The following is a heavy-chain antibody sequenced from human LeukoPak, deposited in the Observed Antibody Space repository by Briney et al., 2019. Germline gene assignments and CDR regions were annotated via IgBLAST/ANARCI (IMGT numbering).Heavy chain of an antibody. CDR2: IYHSGST. Sequence: SETLSLTCTVSGASISSSSYYWGWIRQPPGKGLEWIGYIYHSGSTYYNPSLKSRVTISVDRSKNQFSLKLSSVTAADTAVYYCARGVVGPQGDYFDYWGQGTLVTVSS. J-gene: IGHJ4*02. CDR1: GASISSSSYY. D-gene: IGHD1-26*01. CDR3: ARGVVGPQGDYFDY. V-gene: IGHV4-39*07.